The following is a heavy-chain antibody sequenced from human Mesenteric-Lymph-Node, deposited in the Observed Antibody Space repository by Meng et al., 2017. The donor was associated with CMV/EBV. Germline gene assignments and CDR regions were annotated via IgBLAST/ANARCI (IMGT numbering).Heavy chain of an antibody. CDR2: ISGYSGDT. J-gene: IGHJ3*02. CDR1: NYTFMNYG. Sequence: ASVKVSCKAFNYTFMNYGFTWVRQAPGLGPEWMGWISGYSGDTHYAQKFQGRVTMTTDKSTATAYMELRSLTYDDTAVYYCARAILPYYYHRTVDDAFDIWGPGTMVTVSS. CDR3: ARAILPYYYHRTVDDAFDI. V-gene: IGHV1-18*04. D-gene: IGHD3-10*01.